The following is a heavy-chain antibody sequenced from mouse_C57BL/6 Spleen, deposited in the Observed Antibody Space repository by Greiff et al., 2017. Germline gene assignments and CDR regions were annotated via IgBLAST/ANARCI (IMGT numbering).Heavy chain of an antibody. J-gene: IGHJ4*01. Sequence: EVHLVESGEGLVKPGGSLKLSCAASGFTFSSYAMSWVRQTPEKRLEWVAYISSGGDYIYYADTVKGRFTISRDNARNTLYLQMSSLKSEDTAMYYCTRVPIYYDYGGGYAMDYWGQGTSVTVAS. V-gene: IGHV5-9-1*02. CDR3: TRVPIYYDYGGGYAMDY. CDR1: GFTFSSYA. D-gene: IGHD2-4*01. CDR2: ISSGGDYI.